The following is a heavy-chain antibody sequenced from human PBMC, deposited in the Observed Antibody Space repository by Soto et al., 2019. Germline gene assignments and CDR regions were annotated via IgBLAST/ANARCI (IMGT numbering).Heavy chain of an antibody. V-gene: IGHV1-46*01. CDR1: GYTFTSYY. D-gene: IGHD3-10*01. CDR3: ARRGSESNPYYYDGMDV. J-gene: IGHJ6*02. Sequence: ASVKVSCKASGYTFTSYYMHWVRQAPGQGLEWMGIINPSGGSTSYAQKFQGRVTMTRDTSTSTVYMELSSLRSEDTAVYYCARRGSESNPYYYDGMDVWSQGTTVTVSS. CDR2: INPSGGST.